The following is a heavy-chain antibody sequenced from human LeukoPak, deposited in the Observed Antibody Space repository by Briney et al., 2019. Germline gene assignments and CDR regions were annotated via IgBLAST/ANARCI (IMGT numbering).Heavy chain of an antibody. CDR1: GGSISSGSYY. J-gene: IGHJ6*03. CDR3: ARYMVRGVGAYYYMDV. V-gene: IGHV4-61*02. D-gene: IGHD3-10*01. CDR2: IYTSGST. Sequence: PSETLSLTCTVSGGSISSGSYYWSWIRQPAGKGLEWIGRIYTSGSTSYNPSLKSRVTISVDTSKNQFSLKLSSVTAADTAVYYCARYMVRGVGAYYYMDVWGKGTTVTISS.